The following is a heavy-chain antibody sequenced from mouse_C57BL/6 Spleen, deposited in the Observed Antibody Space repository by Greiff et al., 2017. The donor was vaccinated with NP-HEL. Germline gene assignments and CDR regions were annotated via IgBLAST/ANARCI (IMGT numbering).Heavy chain of an antibody. J-gene: IGHJ1*03. D-gene: IGHD1-1*01. CDR2: IYPGGGYT. CDR3: ERKRNDSGSSGYFDV. Sequence: QVQLQQSGAELVRPGTSVKMSCKASGYTFTNYWIGWAKQRPGHGLEWIGDIYPGGGYTKYNAKFKGKATMTADKSSNTAYMQFSSLTSEDSAIYYCERKRNDSGSSGYFDVWGTGTTVTVSS. CDR1: GYTFTNYW. V-gene: IGHV1-63*01.